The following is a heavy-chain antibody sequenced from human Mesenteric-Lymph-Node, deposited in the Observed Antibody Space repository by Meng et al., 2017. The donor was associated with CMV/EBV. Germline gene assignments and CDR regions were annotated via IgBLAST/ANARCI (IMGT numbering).Heavy chain of an antibody. J-gene: IGHJ3*02. V-gene: IGHV3-30*04. CDR2: ISYDASNK. D-gene: IGHD3-22*01. Sequence: GESLKISCAASGFTFSSYAMHWVRQAPGKGLEWVAVISYDASNKYYADSVKGRFTLSKDNSRNTLYLQMNSLRAEDTAVYYCARDQPLYFYDSSAYSGRAFDIWGQGTTVTVSS. CDR1: GFTFSSYA. CDR3: ARDQPLYFYDSSAYSGRAFDI.